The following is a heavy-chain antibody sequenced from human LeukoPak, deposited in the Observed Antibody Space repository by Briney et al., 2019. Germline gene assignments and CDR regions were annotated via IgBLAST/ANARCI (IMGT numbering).Heavy chain of an antibody. CDR1: GYTFTSYA. CDR3: ARDTLSPPFRDMIVANDY. Sequence: GASVKVSCKASGYTFTSYAMHWVRQAPGQRLEWMGWINAGNGNTNYAQKLQGRVTMTTDTSTSTAYMELRSLRSDDTAVYYCARDTLSPPFRDMIVANDYWGQGTLVTVSS. D-gene: IGHD3-22*01. CDR2: INAGNGNT. J-gene: IGHJ4*02. V-gene: IGHV1-3*01.